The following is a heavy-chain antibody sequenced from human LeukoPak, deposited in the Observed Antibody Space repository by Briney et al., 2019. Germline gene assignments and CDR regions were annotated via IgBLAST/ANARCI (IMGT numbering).Heavy chain of an antibody. V-gene: IGHV3-48*03. CDR1: GFTFSSYT. Sequence: PGGSLRLSCVASGFTFSSYTMDWVRQAPGKGLEWVSYISDSGSTKYYADSVKGRFTISRDNAKNSLYLQMNSLRAEDTAVYYCARDSPYGVVVMGDAFDIWGQGTMVTVSS. CDR2: ISDSGSTK. CDR3: ARDSPYGVVVMGDAFDI. J-gene: IGHJ3*02. D-gene: IGHD3-22*01.